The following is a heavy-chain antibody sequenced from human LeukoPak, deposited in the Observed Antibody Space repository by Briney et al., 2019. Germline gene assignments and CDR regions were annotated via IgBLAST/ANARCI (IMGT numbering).Heavy chain of an antibody. V-gene: IGHV3-48*03. Sequence: GGSLRLSCAASGFTSSSYEMNWVRQAPGKGPEWVSYITSSGSTIYYADSVKGRFIISRDNAKNSLYLQMSSLRAGDTAVYYCARGGYCTDGVCDLDYWGQGTLVTVSS. CDR2: ITSSGSTI. CDR3: ARGGYCTDGVCDLDY. CDR1: GFTSSSYE. D-gene: IGHD2-8*01. J-gene: IGHJ4*02.